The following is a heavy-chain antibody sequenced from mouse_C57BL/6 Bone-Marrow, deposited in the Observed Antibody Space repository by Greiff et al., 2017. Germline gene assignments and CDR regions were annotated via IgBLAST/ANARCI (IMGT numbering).Heavy chain of an antibody. CDR3: ARSRGTYSYFDY. CDR2: IYPGDGDT. Sequence: VQLQESGPELVKPGASVKISCKASGYAFSSSWMNWVKQRPGKGLEWIGRIYPGDGDTKYNGKFKGKATLTADKSSSTAYMQLSSLTSEDSAVYFCARSRGTYSYFDYWGQGTTLTVSS. J-gene: IGHJ2*01. D-gene: IGHD2-10*01. CDR1: GYAFSSSW. V-gene: IGHV1-82*01.